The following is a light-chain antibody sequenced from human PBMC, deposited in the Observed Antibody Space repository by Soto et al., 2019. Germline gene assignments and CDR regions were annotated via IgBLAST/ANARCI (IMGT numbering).Light chain of an antibody. Sequence: IVMTQSPATLSVSPGERATLSCRASQSVSSNLAWYQQKPGQAPRLLIYDASTRATGIPARFSGSGSGTEFTLTIRSLQSEDFALYSCQQYNNWPPRVTFGGGTKVEIK. CDR2: DAS. V-gene: IGKV3-15*01. CDR1: QSVSSN. CDR3: QQYNNWPPRVT. J-gene: IGKJ4*01.